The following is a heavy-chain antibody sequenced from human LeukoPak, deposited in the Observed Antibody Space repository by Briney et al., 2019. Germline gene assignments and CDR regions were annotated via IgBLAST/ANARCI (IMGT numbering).Heavy chain of an antibody. CDR1: GFTFSSYA. Sequence: GGSLRLSCAASGFTFSSYAMSWVRQAPGKGLEWVSAISGSGGSTYYADSVKGRFTISRDNSKNTLYLQMNSLRAEDTAVYYCAKDELGYCSGGSCPLPSFDYWGQGTLVTVSS. CDR2: ISGSGGST. CDR3: AKDELGYCSGGSCPLPSFDY. V-gene: IGHV3-23*01. J-gene: IGHJ4*02. D-gene: IGHD2-15*01.